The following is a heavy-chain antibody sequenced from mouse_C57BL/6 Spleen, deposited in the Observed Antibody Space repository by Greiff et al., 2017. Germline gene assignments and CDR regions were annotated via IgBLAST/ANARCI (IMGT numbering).Heavy chain of an antibody. D-gene: IGHD3-2*02. Sequence: QVQLQQSGAELVRPGASVKLSCKASGYTFTDYYINWVKQRPGQGLEWIARIYPGSGNTYYNEKFKGKATLTAEKSSSTAYMQLSSLTSEDSAVXFCARDSSGYVLAYWGQGTLVTVSA. CDR3: ARDSSGYVLAY. V-gene: IGHV1-76*01. CDR2: IYPGSGNT. J-gene: IGHJ3*01. CDR1: GYTFTDYY.